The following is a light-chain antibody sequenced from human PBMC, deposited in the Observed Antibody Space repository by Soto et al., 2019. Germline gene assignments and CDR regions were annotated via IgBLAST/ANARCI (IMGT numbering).Light chain of an antibody. V-gene: IGLV2-14*01. CDR1: SSDVGAYNY. CDR3: SSYTSSSAHYV. CDR2: DVS. J-gene: IGLJ1*01. Sequence: QSALTQPASASGSPGQSITISCTGTSSDVGAYNYVSWYQQLPGKAPQLMIYDVSNRPSGVSNRFSGSKSGNTAFLTIFGLQAEDEADYYCSSYTSSSAHYVFGTGTKVTVL.